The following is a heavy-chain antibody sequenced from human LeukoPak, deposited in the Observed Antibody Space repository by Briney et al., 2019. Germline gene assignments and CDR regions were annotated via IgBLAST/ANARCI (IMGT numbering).Heavy chain of an antibody. CDR2: ISAYNGNT. J-gene: IGHJ1*01. CDR3: ARVRYYYDSSGYYSAEYFQH. CDR1: GYTFTSYG. D-gene: IGHD3-22*01. V-gene: IGHV1-18*01. Sequence: EASVKVSCKASGYTFTSYGISWVRQAPGQGLEWMGWISAYNGNTNYAQKPQGRVTMTTDTSTSTAYMELRSLRSDDTAVYYCARVRYYYDSSGYYSAEYFQHWGQGTLVTVSS.